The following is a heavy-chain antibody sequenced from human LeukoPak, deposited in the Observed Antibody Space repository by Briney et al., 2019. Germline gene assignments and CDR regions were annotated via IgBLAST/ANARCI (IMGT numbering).Heavy chain of an antibody. CDR3: ARTELLRRGNWFDP. D-gene: IGHD2-15*01. Sequence: SKTLSLTCTVSGGSISSYYWSWIRQPPGKGLEWIGYIYYSGSTNYNPSLKSRVTISVDTSKNQFSLKLSSVTAADTAVYYCARTELLRRGNWFDPWGQGTLVTVSS. J-gene: IGHJ5*02. CDR2: IYYSGST. CDR1: GGSISSYY. V-gene: IGHV4-59*01.